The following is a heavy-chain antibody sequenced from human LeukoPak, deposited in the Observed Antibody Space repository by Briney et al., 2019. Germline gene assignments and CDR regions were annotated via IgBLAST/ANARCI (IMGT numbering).Heavy chain of an antibody. CDR1: GFSFNAYW. D-gene: IGHD5-12*01. V-gene: IGHV3-7*01. CDR2: INPAGSET. Sequence: GGSLRLSCGASGFSFNAYWMAWVRQAPGTGLEWVANINPAGSETFHVDPVKGRFSISRDHAKNLVYLQMNSLRAEDTAVYYCATFGLVAALDLWGQGTLVTVSS. CDR3: ATFGLVAALDL. J-gene: IGHJ4*02.